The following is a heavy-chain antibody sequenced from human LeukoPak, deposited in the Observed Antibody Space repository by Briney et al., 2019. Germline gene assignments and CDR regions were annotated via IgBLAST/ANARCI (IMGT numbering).Heavy chain of an antibody. D-gene: IGHD3-10*01. CDR2: IFTSGST. CDR3: ARGTVLLWFGTI. V-gene: IGHV4-4*07. Sequence: SETLSLTCTVSGGSISSYYWSWIRQPAGKGLEWIGRIFTSGSTNYNPSLKSRVTMSVDTSKNQFSLKLSSVTAADTAVYYCARGTVLLWFGTIWGQGTMVTVSS. J-gene: IGHJ3*02. CDR1: GGSISSYY.